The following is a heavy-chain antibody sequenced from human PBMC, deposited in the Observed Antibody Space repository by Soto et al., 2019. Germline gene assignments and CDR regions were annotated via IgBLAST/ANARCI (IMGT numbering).Heavy chain of an antibody. CDR3: AKDCRKYISSSGGFDY. CDR1: GFTFSSYA. D-gene: IGHD6-6*01. V-gene: IGHV3-23*01. Sequence: EVQLLESGGGLVQPGGSLRLSCAASGFTFSSYAMSWVRQAPGKGLEWVSAISGRGGSTYYAVSVKGRFTISRDNSKNTLYLQMNSLRAEDTAVNYFAKDCRKYISSSGGFDYWGQGTLVTVSS. J-gene: IGHJ4*02. CDR2: ISGRGGST.